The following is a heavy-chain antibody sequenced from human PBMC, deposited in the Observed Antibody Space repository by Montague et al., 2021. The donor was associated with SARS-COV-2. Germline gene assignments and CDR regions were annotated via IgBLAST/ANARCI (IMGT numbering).Heavy chain of an antibody. CDR1: SGSISSSDY. J-gene: IGHJ4*02. D-gene: IGHD4-17*01. CDR3: ARENTVTTFGGPYYIDS. Sequence: SETLSLTCTVSSGSISSSDYWGWIRQPPGKGLEWIGYIYDSGSTNYNPSLKSRVTISVDTSKNQFSLKLSSVTAADTAVYYCARENTVTTFGGPYYIDSWGQGTLVTVSA. V-gene: IGHV4-61*01. CDR2: IYDSGST.